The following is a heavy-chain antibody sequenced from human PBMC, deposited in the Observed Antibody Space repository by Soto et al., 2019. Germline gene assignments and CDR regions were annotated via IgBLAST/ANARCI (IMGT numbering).Heavy chain of an antibody. V-gene: IGHV4-59*08. D-gene: IGHD2-21*01. CDR1: GGSSSSYY. CDR3: ARLDRYSHSMDV. J-gene: IGHJ6*03. Sequence: SETLSLTCTVSGGSSSSYYWTWIRQPPGKGLEWIGYIYYSGSTNYNPSLKSRVTISVATSKTQFSLKLSSVTAADTAVYYCARLDRYSHSMDVSGKATTLTVSS. CDR2: IYYSGST.